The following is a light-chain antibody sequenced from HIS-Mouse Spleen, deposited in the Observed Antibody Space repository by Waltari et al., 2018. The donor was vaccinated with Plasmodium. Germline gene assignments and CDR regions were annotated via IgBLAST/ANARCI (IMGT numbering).Light chain of an antibody. Sequence: QSALTQPRSVSGSPGQSVTISCTGTSSDVGGYNYVSCYHQHPGKAPKLMVYDVSTRPSGGHGRLYGSKSGNTASLTISGRQAEDEADYYCCSYAGSYTGVFGGGTKLTVL. CDR1: SSDVGGYNY. V-gene: IGLV2-11*01. J-gene: IGLJ3*02. CDR3: CSYAGSYTGV. CDR2: DVS.